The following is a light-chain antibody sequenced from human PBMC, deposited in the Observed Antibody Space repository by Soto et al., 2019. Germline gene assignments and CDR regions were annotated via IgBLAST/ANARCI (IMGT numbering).Light chain of an antibody. Sequence: EIVLTQSPGTLSLSPGERATFSCRASQSVSSSYLAWYQQTPGQAPRLLIYGASSRATGIPDRFSGSGYGTDFTLTISRLEPEDFAVYYCQQYGSSPRTFGQGTNVEIK. V-gene: IGKV3-20*01. CDR3: QQYGSSPRT. CDR2: GAS. CDR1: QSVSSSY. J-gene: IGKJ1*01.